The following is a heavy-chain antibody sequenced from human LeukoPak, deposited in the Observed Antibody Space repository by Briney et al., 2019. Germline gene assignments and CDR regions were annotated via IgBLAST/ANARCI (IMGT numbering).Heavy chain of an antibody. CDR3: ARGPSTWVSFDS. D-gene: IGHD7-27*01. Sequence: PSETPSLTCAVSRDSINSYNWSWIRQPPGKGLEWIGYISTSGSSDYIPSLKSRVTTSVDTSKNQFSLKLTSVTAADTAVYYCARGPSTWVSFDSWGQGTLVTVAS. CDR1: RDSINSYN. CDR2: ISTSGSS. J-gene: IGHJ4*02. V-gene: IGHV4-4*09.